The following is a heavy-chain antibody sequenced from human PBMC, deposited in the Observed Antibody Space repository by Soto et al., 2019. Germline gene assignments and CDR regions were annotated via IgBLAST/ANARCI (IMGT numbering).Heavy chain of an antibody. CDR1: GYTFSSYG. J-gene: IGHJ4*02. CDR2: ISAYNDNT. V-gene: IGHV1-18*01. D-gene: IGHD5-12*01. CDR3: ARDSDPYTGYAPIPGDY. Sequence: ASVKVSCKASGYTFSSYGISWVRQAPGQGLEWMGWISAYNDNTNYAQKLQGRVSMTTDTSTTTAYMELRSLISDDTAVYYCARDSDPYTGYAPIPGDYWGQGTLVTVSS.